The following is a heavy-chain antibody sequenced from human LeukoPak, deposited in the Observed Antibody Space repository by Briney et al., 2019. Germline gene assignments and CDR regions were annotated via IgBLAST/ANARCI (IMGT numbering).Heavy chain of an antibody. CDR1: GDSISSSSYY. V-gene: IGHV4-39*07. Sequence: PSETLSLTCTVSGDSISSSSYYWGWIRQPPGKGLEWIGSISYSGSTYYSPSLSSRVTISVDTSKNQFSLRLSSVTAADTALYSCARAAGATGWEYFDYWGQGTLVTVSS. CDR2: ISYSGST. J-gene: IGHJ4*02. CDR3: ARAAGATGWEYFDY. D-gene: IGHD1-26*01.